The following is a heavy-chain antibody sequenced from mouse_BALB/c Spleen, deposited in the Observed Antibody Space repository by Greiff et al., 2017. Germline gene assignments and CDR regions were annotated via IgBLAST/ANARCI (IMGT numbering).Heavy chain of an antibody. J-gene: IGHJ3*01. CDR1: GYTFTDYT. V-gene: IGHV1-22*01. D-gene: IGHD1-1*01. CDR3: ARYGGFDY. Sequence: EVQLQQSGPELVKPGASVKISCKTSGYTFTDYTMHWVKQSHGKSLEWIGCINPYNGGTSYNQKFKGKATLTVDKSSSTAYMELRSLTSEDSAVYYCARYGGFDYWGQGTMVTVSA. CDR2: INPYNGGT.